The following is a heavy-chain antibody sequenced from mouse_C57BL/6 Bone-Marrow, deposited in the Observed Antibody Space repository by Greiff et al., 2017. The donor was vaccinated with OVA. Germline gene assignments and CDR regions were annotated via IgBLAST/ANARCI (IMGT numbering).Heavy chain of an antibody. J-gene: IGHJ3*01. CDR1: GYTFTSYW. CDR2: IYPGSGST. V-gene: IGHV1-55*01. D-gene: IGHD1-1*01. Sequence: QVQLQQPGAELVKPGASVKMSCKASGYTFTSYWITWVKQRPGQGLEWIGDIYPGSGSTNYNEKFKSKATLTVDTSSSTAYMQLSSLTSEDSAVYYCASAPLLPRQAWFAHWGKGTLVTVSA. CDR3: ASAPLLPRQAWFAH.